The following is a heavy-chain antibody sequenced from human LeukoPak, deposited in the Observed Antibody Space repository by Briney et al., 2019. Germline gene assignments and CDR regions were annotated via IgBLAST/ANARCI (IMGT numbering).Heavy chain of an antibody. J-gene: IGHJ1*01. D-gene: IGHD6-13*01. V-gene: IGHV3-30*18. CDR1: GFTFSTHG. Sequence: PGGSLRLSCAASGFTFSTHGMQWARQAPAKGLDWLPVISYDGSTKYYADSVKGRFTISRDNSKSTLYLQMNSLRAEDTAVYYCAKESGSRSYGAYFPHWGQGTLVTVSS. CDR2: ISYDGSTK. CDR3: AKESGSRSYGAYFPH.